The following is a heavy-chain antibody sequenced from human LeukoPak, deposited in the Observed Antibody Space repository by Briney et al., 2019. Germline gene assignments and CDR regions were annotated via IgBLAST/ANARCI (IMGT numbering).Heavy chain of an antibody. CDR3: GRDPRLGIRGYTYGYIDY. CDR2: INTNTGNP. Sequence: ASVKVSCKTSGYGFISYSINWLRQAPGQGLEWMGWINTNTGNPTYAQGFTGRYVFSLDTSVSTAYLQISGLKADDTAVYFCGRDPRLGIRGYTYGYIDYWGQGTLVTVSS. V-gene: IGHV7-4-1*02. CDR1: GYGFISYS. J-gene: IGHJ4*02. D-gene: IGHD5-18*01.